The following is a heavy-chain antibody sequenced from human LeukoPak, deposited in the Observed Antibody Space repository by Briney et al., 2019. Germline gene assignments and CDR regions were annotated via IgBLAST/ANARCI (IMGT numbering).Heavy chain of an antibody. CDR1: GGTFSSYT. J-gene: IGHJ4*02. CDR2: IIPILGIA. CDR3: ARDKIAAAGNFDY. D-gene: IGHD6-13*01. V-gene: IGHV1-69*04. Sequence: TVKVSCKASGGTFSSYTISWVRQAPGEGLEWMGRIIPILGIANYAQKFQGRVTITADKSTSTAYMELSSLRSEDTAVYYCARDKIAAAGNFDYWGQGTLVTVSS.